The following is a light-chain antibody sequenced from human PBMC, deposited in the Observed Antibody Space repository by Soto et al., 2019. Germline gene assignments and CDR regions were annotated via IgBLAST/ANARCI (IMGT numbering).Light chain of an antibody. Sequence: IVLTQSPATLYSSPGERTTLSYRASQRVSTYLAWYQQKPGQAPRLHISDASNRATGIPARFSGSGSGTDFTLTISSLEPEDFAVYYCQRRSDWPSTFGGGTKVQIK. CDR1: QRVSTY. V-gene: IGKV3-11*01. J-gene: IGKJ4*01. CDR2: DAS. CDR3: QRRSDWPST.